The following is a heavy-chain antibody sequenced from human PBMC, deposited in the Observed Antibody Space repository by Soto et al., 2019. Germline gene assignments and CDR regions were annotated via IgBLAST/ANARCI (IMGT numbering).Heavy chain of an antibody. CDR3: VKDGSRGWPYYYGMDV. CDR2: INKGGSST. D-gene: IGHD1-26*01. Sequence: EVQLLESGGGLVQPGGSLRLSCATSGFTFSDYWMHWVRQIPGKGLQWVSLINKGGSSTTYADSVRGRFTISRDNARNTLYLQMNSLRADDTAVYYCVKDGSRGWPYYYGMDVWGQGTTVTVSS. V-gene: IGHV3-74*01. CDR1: GFTFSDYW. J-gene: IGHJ6*02.